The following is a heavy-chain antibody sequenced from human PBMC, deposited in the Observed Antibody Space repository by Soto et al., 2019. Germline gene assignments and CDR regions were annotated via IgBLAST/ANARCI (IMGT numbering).Heavy chain of an antibody. CDR3: ARVVYCGGDCYRRFDY. CDR1: GYTNTRYR. J-gene: IGHJ4*02. Sequence: VPVKVSCKTSGYTNTRYRSIWVRMTKRQGLEWMGWISAYNGNTNYAQKLQGRVTMTTDTSTSTAYMELRSLRSDDTAVYYCARVVYCGGDCYRRFDYWGQGTLVTVSS. V-gene: IGHV1-18*01. CDR2: ISAYNGNT. D-gene: IGHD2-21*01.